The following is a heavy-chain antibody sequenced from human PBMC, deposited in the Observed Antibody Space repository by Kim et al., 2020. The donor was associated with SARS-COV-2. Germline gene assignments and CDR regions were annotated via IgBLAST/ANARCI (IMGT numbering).Heavy chain of an antibody. D-gene: IGHD6-6*01. V-gene: IGHV1-18*01. J-gene: IGHJ5*02. CDR3: ARVVAARPDNWFDP. Sequence: AQKLQGRVTMTTDTSTSTAYMELRSLRSDDTAVYYCARVVAARPDNWFDPWGQGTLVTVSS.